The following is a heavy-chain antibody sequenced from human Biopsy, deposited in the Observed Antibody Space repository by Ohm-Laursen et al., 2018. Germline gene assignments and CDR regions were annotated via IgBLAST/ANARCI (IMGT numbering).Heavy chain of an antibody. CDR1: GVTLSGYG. V-gene: IGHV3-21*01. D-gene: IGHD6-6*01. Sequence: SLRLSCAATGVTLSGYGMNWVRQAPGKGLEWISYISETSSHIYDADSVKGQFTVARDNAKNSLYLQLNSLRAEDTAVYYCARDSRRTAREGGMDVWGQGTTVTVSS. J-gene: IGHJ6*02. CDR2: ISETSSHI. CDR3: ARDSRRTAREGGMDV.